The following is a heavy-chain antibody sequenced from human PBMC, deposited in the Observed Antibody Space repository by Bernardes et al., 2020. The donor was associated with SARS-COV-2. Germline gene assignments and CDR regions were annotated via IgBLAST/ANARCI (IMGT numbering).Heavy chain of an antibody. CDR1: GYTYTNYG. J-gene: IGHJ4*02. Sequence: ASVKASCKASGYTYTNYGISWVRQAPGQGLEWMGWISADNGNTNYAQNLQGRVTMTTDTSTSTAYMDLRSLRSDDTAVYYCARIIVVVSEPYFDCWGQGTLVTVSS. CDR3: ARIIVVVSEPYFDC. V-gene: IGHV1-18*01. D-gene: IGHD3-22*01. CDR2: ISADNGNT.